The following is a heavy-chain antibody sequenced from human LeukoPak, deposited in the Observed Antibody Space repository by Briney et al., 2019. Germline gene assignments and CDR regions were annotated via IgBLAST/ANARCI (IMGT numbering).Heavy chain of an antibody. CDR1: GFTFSSYG. D-gene: IGHD1-26*01. CDR2: ISYDGSNK. Sequence: GGSLRLSCAASGFTFSSYGMHWVRQAPGKGLEWVAGISYDGSNKYYADSVKGRFTISRDNSQNTLHLQMNSLRVEDTAVYYCAKEGGAATNYGMDVWGQGTTVTVSS. J-gene: IGHJ6*02. V-gene: IGHV3-30*18. CDR3: AKEGGAATNYGMDV.